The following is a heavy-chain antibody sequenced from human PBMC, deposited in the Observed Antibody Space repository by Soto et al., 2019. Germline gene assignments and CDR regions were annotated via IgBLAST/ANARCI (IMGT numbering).Heavy chain of an antibody. CDR2: IWYDGSNK. D-gene: IGHD4-17*01. CDR3: ARDRATTAPYYYYGMDV. J-gene: IGHJ6*02. CDR1: GFTFSSYG. Sequence: QVQLVESGGGVVQPGRSLRLSCAASGFTFSSYGMHWVRQAPGKGLEWVAVIWYDGSNKYYADSVKGRFTISRDNSKNTLYLQMNSLRAEDMAVYYCARDRATTAPYYYYGMDVWGQGTTVTVSS. V-gene: IGHV3-33*01.